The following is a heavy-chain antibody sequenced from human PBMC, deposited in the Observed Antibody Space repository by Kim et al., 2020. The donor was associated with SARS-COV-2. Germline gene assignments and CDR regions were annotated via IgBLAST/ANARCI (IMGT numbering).Heavy chain of an antibody. Sequence: VKGRFTNARDNAKNSLYLQMNSLRAEDTALYYCAKSRPIFGVVITSDGMDVWGQGTTVTVSS. V-gene: IGHV3-9*01. CDR3: AKSRPIFGVVITSDGMDV. J-gene: IGHJ6*02. D-gene: IGHD3-3*01.